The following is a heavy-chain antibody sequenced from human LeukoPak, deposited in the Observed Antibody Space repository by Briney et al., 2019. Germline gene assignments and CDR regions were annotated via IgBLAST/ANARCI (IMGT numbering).Heavy chain of an antibody. Sequence: GGSLRLSCAASGFTFSSYSMNWVRQAPGKGLEWVANINGDGTKIHYVDSVKSRFTISRDNAKTSLYLQMNRLRAEDTAVYYCAREGSSWYYLSHDAFDIWGQGTMVAVSS. CDR1: GFTFSSYS. CDR3: AREGSSWYYLSHDAFDI. J-gene: IGHJ3*02. V-gene: IGHV3-7*01. D-gene: IGHD6-13*01. CDR2: INGDGTKI.